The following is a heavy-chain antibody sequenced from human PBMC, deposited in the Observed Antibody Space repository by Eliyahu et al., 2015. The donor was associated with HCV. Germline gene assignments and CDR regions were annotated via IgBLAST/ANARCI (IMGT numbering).Heavy chain of an antibody. J-gene: IGHJ2*01. Sequence: EVQLVESGGGLVQPGGSLRLSCVASGFTFSTFWMSWVRQAPGKGLEWVANIKQDGSEKYYVDSLKGRFTISRDNAKNILYLQMNNLRAEDTAVYYCAANWYFDFWGRGTLVTVSS. V-gene: IGHV3-7*03. CDR2: IKQDGSEK. CDR1: GFTFSTFW. CDR3: AANWYFDF.